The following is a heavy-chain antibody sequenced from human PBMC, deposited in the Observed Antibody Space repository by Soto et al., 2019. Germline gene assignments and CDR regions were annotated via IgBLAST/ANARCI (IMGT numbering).Heavy chain of an antibody. CDR1: GFTFSNTW. CDR2: IKSKSDEGTS. D-gene: IGHD3-9*01. J-gene: IGHJ4*02. CDR3: TTDRRYALFY. Sequence: VRLVASGGGSVKPGGSLRLSWAASGFTFSNTWMTWVRQAPGKGLEWVGRIKSKSDEGTSDYADPVKGRFIISRDDSENKIFLQMNSLKTEDPSVYYCTTDRRYALFYWVPGVLVTGSS. V-gene: IGHV3-15*01.